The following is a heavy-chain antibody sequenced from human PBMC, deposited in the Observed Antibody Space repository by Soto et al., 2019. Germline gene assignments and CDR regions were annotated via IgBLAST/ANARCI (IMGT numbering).Heavy chain of an antibody. CDR3: ATASQTDVVVVGTARSLQWVRP. V-gene: IGHV3-30-3*01. J-gene: IGHJ5*02. CDR1: GFTFSSYA. D-gene: IGHD2-15*01. Sequence: QVQLVESGGGVVQPGRSLRLSCAASGFTFSSYAMHWVRQAPGKGLEWVAIISYDGSNAYHADSVKGRLTISRDNSKNTLYLQMNSLRADDTAVYYCATASQTDVVVVGTARSLQWVRPWGQGTLVTVSS. CDR2: ISYDGSNA.